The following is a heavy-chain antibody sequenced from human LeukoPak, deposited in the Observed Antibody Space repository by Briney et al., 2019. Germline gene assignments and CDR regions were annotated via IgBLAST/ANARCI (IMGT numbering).Heavy chain of an antibody. CDR2: IRYDGSNK. CDR1: GFTFSSYW. Sequence: GGSLRLSCAASGFTFSSYWMSWVRQAPGKGLEWVAFIRYDGSNKYYADSVKGRFTISRDNSKNTVYLQMNSLRDEDTRVYYCLKDPEGCSSTSCYTFDYWGEGTLVTVSS. CDR3: LKDPEGCSSTSCYTFDY. V-gene: IGHV3-30*02. D-gene: IGHD2-2*02. J-gene: IGHJ4*02.